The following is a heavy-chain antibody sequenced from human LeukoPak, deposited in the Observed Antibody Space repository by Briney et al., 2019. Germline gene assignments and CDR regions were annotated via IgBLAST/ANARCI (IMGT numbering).Heavy chain of an antibody. CDR3: AREYDCGGHCYHNWFDP. Sequence: GGSLRLSCAASGFTFTSYWMHWVRQAPGEGLVWVSRINIDGSSTTYADSVKGRFFISRDNAKNTLYLQMNSLKAEDTAVYYCAREYDCGGHCYHNWFDPWGQGTLVTVSS. J-gene: IGHJ5*02. V-gene: IGHV3-74*01. D-gene: IGHD2-21*02. CDR1: GFTFTSYW. CDR2: INIDGSST.